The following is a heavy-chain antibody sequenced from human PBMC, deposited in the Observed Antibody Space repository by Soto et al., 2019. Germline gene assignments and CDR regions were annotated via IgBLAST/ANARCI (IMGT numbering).Heavy chain of an antibody. CDR2: VSYDGSNK. Sequence: QVQLVESGGGVVQPGRSLRLSCAASGFTFSNYAMHWVRQAPGTGLEWVAVVSYDGSNKYYADSVKGRFTISRDNSKNTLYLQVNSLRANDTVIYYCALGRYFDWPLGVGYWGQGTLVTVSS. CDR1: GFTFSNYA. CDR3: ALGRYFDWPLGVGY. J-gene: IGHJ4*02. D-gene: IGHD3-9*01. V-gene: IGHV3-30*03.